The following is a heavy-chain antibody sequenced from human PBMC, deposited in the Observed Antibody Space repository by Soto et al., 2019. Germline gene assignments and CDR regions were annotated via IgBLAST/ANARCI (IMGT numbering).Heavy chain of an antibody. CDR2: ISYDGSNK. V-gene: IGHV3-30*03. Sequence: GGSLRLSCAASGFTFSSYGMHWVRQAPGKGLEWVAVISYDGSNKYYADSVKGRFTTSRDNSKNTLYLQMNSLRAEDTAVYYCLGSPGVFDYWGQGTLVTVSS. D-gene: IGHD3-10*01. CDR1: GFTFSSYG. CDR3: LGSPGVFDY. J-gene: IGHJ4*02.